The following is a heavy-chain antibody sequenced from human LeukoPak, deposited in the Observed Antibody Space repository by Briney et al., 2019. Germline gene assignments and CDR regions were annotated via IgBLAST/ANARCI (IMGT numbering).Heavy chain of an antibody. CDR1: GFTFSSYG. CDR2: ISYDGSNE. Sequence: GGSLRLSCAASGFTFSSYGLHWVRQAPGKGLEWVAVISYDGSNEYYADSVKGRFTISRDNSKNTLYLQMNSLRAEDTAVYYCAKDLYGGHFDYWGQGTLVTVSS. D-gene: IGHD4-23*01. J-gene: IGHJ4*02. CDR3: AKDLYGGHFDY. V-gene: IGHV3-30*18.